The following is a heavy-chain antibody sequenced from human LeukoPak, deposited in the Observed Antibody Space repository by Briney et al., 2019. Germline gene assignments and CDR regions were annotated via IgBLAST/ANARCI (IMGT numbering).Heavy chain of an antibody. D-gene: IGHD3-22*01. Sequence: GASVKVSCKASGYTFTSYYMHWVRQAPGQGLEWMGIINPSGGSTSYAQKFQGRVTMTRDTSTSTVYMELSSLRSEDTAVYYCARENYDSSGYPTPFDYWGQGTLVTVSS. CDR2: INPSGGST. J-gene: IGHJ4*02. CDR3: ARENYDSSGYPTPFDY. CDR1: GYTFTSYY. V-gene: IGHV1-46*01.